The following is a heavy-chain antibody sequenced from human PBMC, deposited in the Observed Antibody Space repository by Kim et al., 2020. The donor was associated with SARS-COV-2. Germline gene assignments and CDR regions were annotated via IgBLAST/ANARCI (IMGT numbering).Heavy chain of an antibody. Sequence: CSQKFQCRVTITRDTSASTAYMEVSSLRSEDTAVYYCARGSGSETYGMDVWGQGTTVTVSS. CDR3: ARGSGSETYGMDV. D-gene: IGHD3-10*01. J-gene: IGHJ6*02. V-gene: IGHV1-3*01.